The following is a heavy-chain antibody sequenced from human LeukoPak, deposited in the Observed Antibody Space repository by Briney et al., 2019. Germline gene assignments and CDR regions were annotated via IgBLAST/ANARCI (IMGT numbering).Heavy chain of an antibody. CDR1: GFTFSSYG. J-gene: IGHJ4*02. V-gene: IGHV3-30*12. Sequence: PGGSLRLSCAASGFTFSSYGMHWVRQAPGKGLEWVAVISYDGSNKYYADSVKGRFTISRDNSKNTLYLQMNSLRAEDTAVYYCAKIEYSSSSRSLFFDYWGQGTLVTVSS. CDR3: AKIEYSSSSRSLFFDY. CDR2: ISYDGSNK. D-gene: IGHD6-6*01.